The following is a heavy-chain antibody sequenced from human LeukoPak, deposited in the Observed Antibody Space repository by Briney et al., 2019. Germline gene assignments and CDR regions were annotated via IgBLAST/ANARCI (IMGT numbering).Heavy chain of an antibody. V-gene: IGHV3-64*02. CDR2: ILSNGSTT. J-gene: IGHJ4*02. CDR3: ARRSRTGYFFDY. CDR1: GFTFNIYA. D-gene: IGHD2/OR15-2a*01. Sequence: GGSLRLSCEASGFTFNIYAMFWVRQAPGKGLEYVSGILSNGSTTYYEDSVKGRFTISRDNSKNTVYLQLGSLRVEDMGVYYCARRSRTGYFFDYWGQGALVTVPS.